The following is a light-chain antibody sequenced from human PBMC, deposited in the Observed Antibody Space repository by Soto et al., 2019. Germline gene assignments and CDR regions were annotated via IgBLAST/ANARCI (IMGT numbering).Light chain of an antibody. CDR1: CGHNSYA. CDR2: LNSDGSH. V-gene: IGLV4-69*01. Sequence: QAVVTQPPSASASLGASVKLTCTLSCGHNSYAIAWHQQQPEKGPRYLMKLNSDGSHSKGDGIPDRFSGSSSGAERYLTISSLQSEDEADYYCQTWSTDIRVFGGGTKVTVL. CDR3: QTWSTDIRV. J-gene: IGLJ3*02.